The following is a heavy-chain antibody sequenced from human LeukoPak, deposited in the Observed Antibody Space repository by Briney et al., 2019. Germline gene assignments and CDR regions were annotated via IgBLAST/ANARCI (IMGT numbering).Heavy chain of an antibody. V-gene: IGHV3-23*01. Sequence: GGSLRLSCSASGFTLSDYVMRWVRQAPEKGLEWVSCIGESGGSTYYADSVKGRFTISRDTSKNTLYLQMNNLRAEDTAIYYCARAPRGNTYYVAYWGQGTLVTVSS. CDR1: GFTLSDYV. CDR3: ARAPRGNTYYVAY. CDR2: IGESGGST. J-gene: IGHJ4*02.